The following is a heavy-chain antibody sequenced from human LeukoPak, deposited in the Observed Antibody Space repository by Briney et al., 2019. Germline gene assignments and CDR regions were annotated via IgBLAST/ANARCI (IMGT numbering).Heavy chain of an antibody. D-gene: IGHD3-3*01. CDR2: ISYDGSNK. V-gene: IGHV3-30*04. CDR3: ARDLARRFPYGMDV. Sequence: GGSLRLSCAASGFTFSSYAMHWVRQAPGKGLEWVAVISYDGSNKYYADSVKGRFTISRDNAKNSLYLQMNSLRAEDTAVYYCARDLARRFPYGMDVWGQGTTVTVSS. CDR1: GFTFSSYA. J-gene: IGHJ6*02.